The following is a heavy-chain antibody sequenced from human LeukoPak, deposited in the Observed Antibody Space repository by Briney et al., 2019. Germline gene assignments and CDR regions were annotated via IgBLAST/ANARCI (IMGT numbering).Heavy chain of an antibody. D-gene: IGHD3-22*01. CDR2: IHHSGST. CDR1: GGSIRSYY. J-gene: IGHJ4*02. CDR3: ARRGYYYDSRGYYYFDY. V-gene: IGHV4-59*01. Sequence: SETLSLTCTVSGGSIRSYYWGWIRQPPGKGQEWIGDIHHSGSTDYNPSLKSRVTISVDTSKNQFSLKLSSVTAADTAVYHCARRGYYYDSRGYYYFDYWGQGTLVTVSS.